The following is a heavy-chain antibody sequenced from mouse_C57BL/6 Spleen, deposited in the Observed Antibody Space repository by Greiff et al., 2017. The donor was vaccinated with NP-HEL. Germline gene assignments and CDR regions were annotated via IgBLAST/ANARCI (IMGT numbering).Heavy chain of an antibody. V-gene: IGHV6-6*01. Sequence: LVESGGGLVQPGGSMKLSCAASGFTFSDAWMDWVRQSPEKGLEWVAEIRNKANNHATYYAESVKGRFTISRDDSKSSVYLQMNSLRAEDTGIYYCTGQTAQATSFAYWGQGTLVTVSA. CDR1: GFTFSDAW. J-gene: IGHJ3*01. CDR3: TGQTAQATSFAY. D-gene: IGHD3-2*02. CDR2: IRNKANNHAT.